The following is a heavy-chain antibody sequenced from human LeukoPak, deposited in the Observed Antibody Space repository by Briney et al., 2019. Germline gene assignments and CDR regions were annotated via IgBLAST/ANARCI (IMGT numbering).Heavy chain of an antibody. D-gene: IGHD3-16*01. Sequence: GGSLRLSCAASGFTFSNYAMIWVRQAPGKGLEWVSAISGSASTTYYADSVKGRSTISRDNFKNTLYLQMNSLRAEDTAVYYCAKDSGGFDYWGQGTLVTVSS. CDR2: ISGSASTT. CDR1: GFTFSNYA. CDR3: AKDSGGFDY. J-gene: IGHJ4*01. V-gene: IGHV3-23*01.